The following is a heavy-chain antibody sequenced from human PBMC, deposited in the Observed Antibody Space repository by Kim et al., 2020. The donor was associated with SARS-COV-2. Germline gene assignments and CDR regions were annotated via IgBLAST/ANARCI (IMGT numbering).Heavy chain of an antibody. V-gene: IGHV4-59*01. Sequence: SETLSLTCSVSGGAIRGYYWTWIRQPPGKRLEWIGYVYHTGNTNYNPSLMGRVTISLDTSKRQFSLTLTSVTAADTAVYYCASTGVGAVGWFDPWGQGTLVSVSS. J-gene: IGHJ5*02. CDR2: VYHTGNT. CDR1: GGAIRGYY. CDR3: ASTGVGAVGWFDP. D-gene: IGHD1-26*01.